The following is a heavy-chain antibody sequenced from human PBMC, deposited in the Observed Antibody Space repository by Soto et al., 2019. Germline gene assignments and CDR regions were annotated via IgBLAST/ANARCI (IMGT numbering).Heavy chain of an antibody. J-gene: IGHJ6*03. CDR2: IYSGGST. CDR1: GFTVSSNY. Sequence: EVQLVESGGGLVQPGGSPRLSCAASGFTVSSNYMSWVRQAPGKGLEWVSVIYSGGSTYYADSVKGRFTISRDNSKNTLYLQMNSLRAEDTAVYYCARAHYDFWSGYFHYYYYMDVWGKGTTVTVSS. CDR3: ARAHYDFWSGYFHYYYYMDV. V-gene: IGHV3-66*01. D-gene: IGHD3-3*01.